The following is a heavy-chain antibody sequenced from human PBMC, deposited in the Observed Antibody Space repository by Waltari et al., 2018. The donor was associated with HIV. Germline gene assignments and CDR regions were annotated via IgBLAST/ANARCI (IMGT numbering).Heavy chain of an antibody. CDR2: ISAYNGNT. Sequence: QVQLVQYGAEVKKPGASVTVSCKASGYTFTTYGISWVRQAPGQGLEWMGWISAYNGNTNYAQKLQDRLTMTTDTSTNTAYMELRSLRSDDTAVYYCVRVNGVSGSPSGRWGPGTLVTVSS. V-gene: IGHV1-18*01. CDR3: VRVNGVSGSPSGR. J-gene: IGHJ4*02. D-gene: IGHD3-10*01. CDR1: GYTFTTYG.